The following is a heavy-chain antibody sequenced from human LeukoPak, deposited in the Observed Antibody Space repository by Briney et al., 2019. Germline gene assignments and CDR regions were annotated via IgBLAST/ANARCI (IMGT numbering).Heavy chain of an antibody. J-gene: IGHJ3*02. Sequence: GASVKVSCKASAYTFTTYAINWVRQAPGQGLEWMGWINTDTGNPTYAQGFTGRFVFSLDTSVSTAYLQISSLKAEDTAVYYCARDAGSHYYDRSAVDAFDIWGQGTMVTVSS. V-gene: IGHV7-4-1*02. CDR3: ARDAGSHYYDRSAVDAFDI. D-gene: IGHD3-22*01. CDR1: AYTFTTYA. CDR2: INTDTGNP.